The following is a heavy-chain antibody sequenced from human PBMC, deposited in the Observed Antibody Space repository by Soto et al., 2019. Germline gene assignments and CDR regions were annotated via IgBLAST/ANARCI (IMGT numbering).Heavy chain of an antibody. V-gene: IGHV3-23*01. CDR3: AKDGYSITRNKPLDY. J-gene: IGHJ4*02. CDR2: ISVSGGGT. D-gene: IGHD2-2*01. Sequence: PGGSLRPSCSASRFPFSIYSMCLVPQAPGKGLEWVSSISVSGGGTYYADSVKGRFTISRDNSKNTLYLQMNSLRAEDTAVYYCAKDGYSITRNKPLDYWGQGTLVTVSS. CDR1: RFPFSIYS.